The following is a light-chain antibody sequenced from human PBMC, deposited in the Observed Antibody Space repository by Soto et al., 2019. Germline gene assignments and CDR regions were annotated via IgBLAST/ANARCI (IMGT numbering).Light chain of an antibody. J-gene: IGKJ1*01. CDR1: QSVGRNY. CDR2: GAS. Sequence: EIVLTQSPGTLPLSPGERASLSCRASQSVGRNYLAWYQQKPGQAPRLLIYGASNRATGIPDRFSGSGSGTDFTLTISRLEPEDFAVYYCQQYGSSGTFGQGTKVDIK. CDR3: QQYGSSGT. V-gene: IGKV3-20*01.